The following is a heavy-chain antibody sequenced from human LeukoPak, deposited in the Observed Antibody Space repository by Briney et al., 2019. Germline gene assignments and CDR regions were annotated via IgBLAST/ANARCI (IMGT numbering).Heavy chain of an antibody. CDR2: ISRSSSYI. CDR3: ARGGNYLLDAFDI. J-gene: IGHJ3*02. V-gene: IGHV3-21*01. CDR1: GFTFSTYS. D-gene: IGHD4-23*01. Sequence: GGSLRLSCAASGFTFSTYSMNWVRQAPGKGLEWVSSISRSSSYIYYADSVKGRFTISRDNAKNSLYLQMNSLRAEDTAVYYCARGGNYLLDAFDIWGQGTMVTVSS.